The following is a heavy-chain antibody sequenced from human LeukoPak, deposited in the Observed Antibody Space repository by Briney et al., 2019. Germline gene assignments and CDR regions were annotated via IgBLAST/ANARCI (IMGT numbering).Heavy chain of an antibody. CDR3: ASLKVPGHFDY. CDR1: GGSISSNNYY. Sequence: SETLSLTCTVSGGSISSNNYYWAWIRQPPGKGLEWIANIYYTGSTYYNPSLKNRVTISVDTSKNQFSLKVMSLTAADTAVYYCASLKVPGHFDYWGQGTLVTLSS. D-gene: IGHD2/OR15-2a*01. V-gene: IGHV4-39*01. J-gene: IGHJ4*02. CDR2: IYYTGST.